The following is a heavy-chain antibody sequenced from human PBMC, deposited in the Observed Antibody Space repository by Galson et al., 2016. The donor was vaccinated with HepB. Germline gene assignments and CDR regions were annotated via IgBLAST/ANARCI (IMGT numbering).Heavy chain of an antibody. Sequence: LRLSCAASGFSVSDSYMTWVRQAPGKGLDWVSIIYKDGSTFHAQFVKGRFTISRDNSKNSLDLQMSNVRAEDTAVYYCATVLPAGHYWYPHIWGRGTLVSVSS. V-gene: IGHV3-53*01. J-gene: IGHJ2*01. CDR1: GFSVSDSY. CDR3: ATVLPAGHYWYPHI. CDR2: IYKDGST.